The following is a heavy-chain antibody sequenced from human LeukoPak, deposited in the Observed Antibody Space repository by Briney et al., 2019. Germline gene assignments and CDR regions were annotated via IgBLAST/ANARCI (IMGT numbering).Heavy chain of an antibody. CDR1: GYTFTSYG. CDR3: ARLTDLYYYDSSGYYYFDY. V-gene: IGHV1-18*01. D-gene: IGHD3-22*01. J-gene: IGHJ4*02. Sequence: ASVKVSCKASGYTFTSYGISWVRQAPGQGLEWMGWISAYNGNTNYAQKLQGRVTMTTDTSTCTAYMELRSLRSDDTAVYYCARLTDLYYYDSSGYYYFDYWGQGTLVTVSS. CDR2: ISAYNGNT.